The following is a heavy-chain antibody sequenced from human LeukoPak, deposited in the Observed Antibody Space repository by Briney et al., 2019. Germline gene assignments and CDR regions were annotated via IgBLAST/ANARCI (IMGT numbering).Heavy chain of an antibody. Sequence: PSETLSLTCTVSGGSLSSYYWSWIRQPAGKGLEWIGRIYTSGSTNYNPSLKSRVTMSVDTSKNQFSLKPSSVTAADTAVYYCARDHTDYYDSSGYYRDFDYWGQGTLVTVSS. J-gene: IGHJ4*02. D-gene: IGHD3-22*01. CDR2: IYTSGST. CDR3: ARDHTDYYDSSGYYRDFDY. CDR1: GGSLSSYY. V-gene: IGHV4-4*07.